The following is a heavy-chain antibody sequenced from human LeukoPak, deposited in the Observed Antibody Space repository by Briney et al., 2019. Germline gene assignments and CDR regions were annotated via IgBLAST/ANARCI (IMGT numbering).Heavy chain of an antibody. V-gene: IGHV3-49*04. D-gene: IGHD5-18*01. CDR3: SRVRGYSYGYGDY. CDR1: GFTFGDYA. Sequence: PGGSLRLSCTASGFTFGDYAMSWVRQAPGKGLEWVGFIRSKACGGTSEYAASVRGRFTISGDHSKSIAYLQVNSLKTGQASVYYCSRVRGYSYGYGDYWGPGTLVTVSA. CDR2: IRSKACGGTS. J-gene: IGHJ4*02.